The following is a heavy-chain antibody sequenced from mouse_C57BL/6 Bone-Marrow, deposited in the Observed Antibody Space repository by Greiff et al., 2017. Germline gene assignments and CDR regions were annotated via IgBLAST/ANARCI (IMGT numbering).Heavy chain of an antibody. J-gene: IGHJ4*01. Sequence: QVQLQQPGTELVKPGASVKLSCKASGYTFTSYWMHWVKQRPGQGLEWIGNINPSNGGTNSTEKFKSQATLTVDKSSSTAYMQLSSLTSEDSAVYYCARSPHSDVGSSYGAMDFWGQGTSVTVSS. CDR2: INPSNGGT. CDR3: ARSPHSDVGSSYGAMDF. V-gene: IGHV1-53*01. D-gene: IGHD1-1*01. CDR1: GYTFTSYW.